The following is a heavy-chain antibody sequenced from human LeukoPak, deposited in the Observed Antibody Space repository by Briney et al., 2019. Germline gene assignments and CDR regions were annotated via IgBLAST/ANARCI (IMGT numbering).Heavy chain of an antibody. J-gene: IGHJ4*02. CDR1: GGSFSNYY. CDR3: ARQTGSGLFTLP. CDR2: IYYTGNT. V-gene: IGHV4-59*04. Sequence: SETLSLTCAVYGGSFSNYYWSWIRQPPGKGLEWIGSIYYTGNTYYNASLKSRVTISIDTSKNQISLRLTSVTATDTAMYYCARQTGSGLFTLPGGQGTLVTVSS. D-gene: IGHD3/OR15-3a*01.